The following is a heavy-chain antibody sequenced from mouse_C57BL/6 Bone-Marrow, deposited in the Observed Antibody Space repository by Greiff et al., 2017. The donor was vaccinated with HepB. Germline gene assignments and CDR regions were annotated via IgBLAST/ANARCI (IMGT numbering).Heavy chain of an antibody. J-gene: IGHJ2*01. CDR1: GFTFSSYA. CDR2: ISTGGGYI. D-gene: IGHD1-1*01. CDR3: TREAIYYYGSSYFDY. Sequence: DVLLVESGEGLVKPGGSLKLSCAASGFTFSSYAMSWVRQTPEKRLEWVAYISTGGGYIYYADTVKGRFTISGDNARNTLYLQMSSLKSEDTAMYYCTREAIYYYGSSYFDYWGQGTTLTVSS. V-gene: IGHV5-9-1*02.